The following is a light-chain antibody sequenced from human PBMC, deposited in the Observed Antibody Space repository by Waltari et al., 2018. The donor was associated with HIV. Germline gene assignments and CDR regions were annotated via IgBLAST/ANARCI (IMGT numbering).Light chain of an antibody. V-gene: IGLV2-14*03. Sequence: QSALTQPASVSGSPGQSITISCTGISSDYSVSWYQQHPGRAPKLMLYDVANRPSGVSSRFSGSKSGHTASLTISGLQADDEADYYCSSFTTSSTGVFGGGTKLTVL. CDR3: SSFTTSSTGV. J-gene: IGLJ3*02. CDR2: DVA. CDR1: SSDYS.